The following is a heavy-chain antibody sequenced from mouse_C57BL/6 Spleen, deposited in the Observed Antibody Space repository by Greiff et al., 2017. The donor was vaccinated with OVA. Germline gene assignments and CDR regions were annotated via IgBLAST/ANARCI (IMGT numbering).Heavy chain of an antibody. CDR3: ASVDYYGSSYDWYFDV. V-gene: IGHV3-8*01. J-gene: IGHJ1*03. Sequence: EVQRVESGPGLAKPSQTLSLTCSVTGYSITSDYWNWIRKFPGNKLEYMGYISYSGSTYYNPSLKSRISITRDTSKNQYYLQLNSLTTEDTATYYCASVDYYGSSYDWYFDVWGTGTTVTVSS. D-gene: IGHD1-1*01. CDR1: GYSITSDY. CDR2: ISYSGST.